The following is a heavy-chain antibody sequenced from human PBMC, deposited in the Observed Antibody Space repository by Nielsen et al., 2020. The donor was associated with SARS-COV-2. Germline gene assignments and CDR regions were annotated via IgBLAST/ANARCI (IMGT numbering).Heavy chain of an antibody. CDR3: ARDDYYSSGWYLYYYYGMDV. Sequence: ESLKISCAASGFAFSSYWMSWVRQAPGKGLEWVANIKQDGSEKYYVDSVKGRFTISRDNAKNSLYLQMNSLRAEDTAVYYCARDDYYSSGWYLYYYYGMDVWGQGTTVTVSS. D-gene: IGHD6-19*01. J-gene: IGHJ6*02. V-gene: IGHV3-7*03. CDR1: GFAFSSYW. CDR2: IKQDGSEK.